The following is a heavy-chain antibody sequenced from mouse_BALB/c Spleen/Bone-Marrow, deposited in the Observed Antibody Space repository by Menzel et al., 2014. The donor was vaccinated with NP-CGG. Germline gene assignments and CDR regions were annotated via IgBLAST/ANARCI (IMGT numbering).Heavy chain of an antibody. J-gene: IGHJ4*01. D-gene: IGHD4-1*01. CDR3: ARWEYYAMDY. CDR2: IGPANGNT. CDR1: GFNIKDTY. Sequence: EVQGVESGAELVKPGASVKLSCTASGFNIKDTYMHWVKQRPEQGLEWIGRIGPANGNTKYDPKFQGKATITADTSSNTAYLQLSSLTSEDTAVYYCARWEYYAMDYWGQGTSVTVSS. V-gene: IGHV14-3*02.